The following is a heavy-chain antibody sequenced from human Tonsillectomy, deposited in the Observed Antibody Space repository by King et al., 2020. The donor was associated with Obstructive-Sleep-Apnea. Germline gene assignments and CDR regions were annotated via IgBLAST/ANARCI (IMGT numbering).Heavy chain of an antibody. J-gene: IGHJ4*02. CDR2: ISYDGSNR. Sequence: VQLVQSGGGVVQPGRSLRLSCAASGFTFSNYGMHWVRQAPGKGLEWVAVISYDGSNRYYVDSVKGRFTISRDNSKNTLYLQMNSLRAEDTAMYYCATWGHYYDSSGAHVFDYWGQGTLVTVSS. V-gene: IGHV3-30*03. CDR1: GFTFSNYG. CDR3: ATWGHYYDSSGAHVFDY. D-gene: IGHD3-22*01.